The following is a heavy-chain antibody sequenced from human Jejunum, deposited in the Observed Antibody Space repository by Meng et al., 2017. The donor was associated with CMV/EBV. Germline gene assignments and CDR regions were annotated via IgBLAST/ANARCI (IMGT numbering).Heavy chain of an antibody. V-gene: IGHV1-2*02. CDR1: GYTFTGYY. Sequence: QGQMVQSGAEVKKPGASVKVSCNTSGYTFTGYYIHWVRQAPGQGLEWMGWINPNSGGTNYAQKFQGRVTMTRDTSISTAYMELRSLRSDDTAVYYCARVEVGITSGDYWGQGTLVTVSS. J-gene: IGHJ4*02. D-gene: IGHD1-26*01. CDR3: ARVEVGITSGDY. CDR2: INPNSGGT.